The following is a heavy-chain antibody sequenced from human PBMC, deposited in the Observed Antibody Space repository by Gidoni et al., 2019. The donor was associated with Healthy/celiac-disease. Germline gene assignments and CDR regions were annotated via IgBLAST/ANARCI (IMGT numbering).Heavy chain of an antibody. J-gene: IGHJ4*02. Sequence: QVQLVQSGAEVKKPGSSVQVSCKASGGTFSSYAISWVRQAPGQGLEWMGGIIPIFGTANYAQKFQGRVTITADESTSTAYMELSSLRSEDTAVYYGARDGTDIVASTGWGQGTLVTVSS. CDR2: IIPIFGTA. CDR3: ARDGTDIVASTG. V-gene: IGHV1-69*01. D-gene: IGHD5-12*01. CDR1: GGTFSSYA.